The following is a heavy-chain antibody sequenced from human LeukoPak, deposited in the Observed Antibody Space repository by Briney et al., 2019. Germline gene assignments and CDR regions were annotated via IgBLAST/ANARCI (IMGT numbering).Heavy chain of an antibody. V-gene: IGHV3-23*01. CDR1: GFTVSSNY. Sequence: GGSLRLSCAASGFTVSSNYMSWVRQAPGKGLEWVSSHSGSGGGTFYADSVQGRFTISRDESKSTVYLQMNSLRAEDTAVYYCAKGYDFWSGLSPDWGQGTLVTVSS. D-gene: IGHD3-3*01. CDR2: HSGSGGGT. CDR3: AKGYDFWSGLSPD. J-gene: IGHJ4*02.